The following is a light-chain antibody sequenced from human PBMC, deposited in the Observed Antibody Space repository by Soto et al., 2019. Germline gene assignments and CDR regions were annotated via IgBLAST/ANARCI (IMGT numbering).Light chain of an antibody. CDR2: DVT. Sequence: QSVLTQPASVSGSPGQSITISCTGTSSDVGGYNFVSWYQQHPGKVPKLMIYDVTNRPSGVSDRFSGSKSGNTASLTISGLQAEDEADYYCSSYTSNTIPVFGGGTKVTVL. CDR1: SSDVGGYNF. CDR3: SSYTSNTIPV. J-gene: IGLJ2*01. V-gene: IGLV2-14*01.